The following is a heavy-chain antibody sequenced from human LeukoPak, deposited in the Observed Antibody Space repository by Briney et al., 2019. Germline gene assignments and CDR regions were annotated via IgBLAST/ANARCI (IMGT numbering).Heavy chain of an antibody. Sequence: GGSLRLSCVASGFTFSNYGMHWVRQAPGKGLEWVANIKQDGSEKHYVDSVKGRFTISRDNAKNSLYLQMSSLRAEDTAVYYCTRVEETATTAAIIRKYSYYYYYMDVWGKGNTVTVSS. J-gene: IGHJ6*03. V-gene: IGHV3-7*01. D-gene: IGHD4-11*01. CDR3: TRVEETATTAAIIRKYSYYYYYMDV. CDR2: IKQDGSEK. CDR1: GFTFSNYG.